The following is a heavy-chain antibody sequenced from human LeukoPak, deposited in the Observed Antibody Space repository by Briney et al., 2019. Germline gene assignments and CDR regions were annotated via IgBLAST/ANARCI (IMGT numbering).Heavy chain of an antibody. J-gene: IGHJ3*02. Sequence: SQTLSLTCTVSGGFISSGSYYWSWIRQPAGKGLEWIGRIYTSGSTNYNPSLKSRVTISVDTSKNQFSLKLSSVTAADTAVYYCARSNFESYYYDSSGSYAFDIWGQGTMVTVSS. CDR3: ARSNFESYYYDSSGSYAFDI. CDR2: IYTSGST. V-gene: IGHV4-61*02. D-gene: IGHD3-22*01. CDR1: GGFISSGSYY.